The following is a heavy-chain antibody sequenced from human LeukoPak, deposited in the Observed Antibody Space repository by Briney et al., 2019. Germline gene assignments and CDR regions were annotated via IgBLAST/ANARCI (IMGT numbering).Heavy chain of an antibody. CDR1: GYTFTSYD. J-gene: IGHJ6*02. D-gene: IGHD3-22*01. V-gene: IGHV1-8*01. CDR2: MNPNSGNT. CDR3: ARPEAYYYDSSGYRLHYYYGMDV. Sequence: ASVKVSCKASGYTFTSYDINWVRQATGQGLEWMGWMNPNSGNTGYAQKFQGRVTMTRNTSISTAYMELSSLRSEDTAVHYCARPEAYYYDSSGYRLHYYYGMDVWGQGTTVTVSS.